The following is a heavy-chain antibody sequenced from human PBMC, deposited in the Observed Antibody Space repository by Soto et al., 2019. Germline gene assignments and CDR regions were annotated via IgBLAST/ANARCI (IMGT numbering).Heavy chain of an antibody. CDR2: INMDGSST. D-gene: IGHD4-4*01. CDR1: GFTFSSDW. J-gene: IGHJ4*02. Sequence: GGSLRLSCAASGFTFSSDWMHWVRQAAGKGLVWVSRINMDGSSTNYADSVKGRFTISRDNAKNTLYLQMNSLRADDTAVYYCARGPRGLYGNEYRGQGALVTVSS. V-gene: IGHV3-74*01. CDR3: ARGPRGLYGNEY.